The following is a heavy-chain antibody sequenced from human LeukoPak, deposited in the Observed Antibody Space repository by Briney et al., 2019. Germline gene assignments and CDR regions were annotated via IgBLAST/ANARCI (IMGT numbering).Heavy chain of an antibody. J-gene: IGHJ4*02. D-gene: IGHD5-18*01. CDR3: ARQRWIQLWYFDS. V-gene: IGHV3-7*05. CDR2: IKQDGTEK. CDR1: GLTFNNYW. Sequence: GGSLRLSCAASGLTFNNYWMSWVRQAPGRGLEWVANIKQDGTEKNYVDSVKGRFTISRDNTRNSLYLQMKSLRADDAAVYYCARQRWIQLWYFDSWGQGALVTVSS.